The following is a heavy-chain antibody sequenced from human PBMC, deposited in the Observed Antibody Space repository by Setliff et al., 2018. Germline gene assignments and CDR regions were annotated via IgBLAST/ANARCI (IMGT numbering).Heavy chain of an antibody. Sequence: PGGSLRLSCAASGFPFSTYGMHWVRQAPGKGLEWVAFIRFDGSYKYYADSAKDRFTIFRDNAKNTLYLHMNNLRAEDTAVFYCVPGRGSWGQGALVTVSS. D-gene: IGHD6-25*01. CDR3: VPGRGS. J-gene: IGHJ5*02. CDR1: GFPFSTYG. V-gene: IGHV3-30*02. CDR2: IRFDGSYK.